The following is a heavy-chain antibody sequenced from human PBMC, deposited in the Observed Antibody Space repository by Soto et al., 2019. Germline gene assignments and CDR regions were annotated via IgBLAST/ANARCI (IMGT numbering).Heavy chain of an antibody. CDR3: ARDAPDYDFWSGYYPDY. J-gene: IGHJ4*02. V-gene: IGHV3-21*01. Sequence: PGGSLRLSCVASGFTFSSYSMNWVRQAPGKGLEWVSSISSSSSYIYYADSVKGRFTISRDNAKNSLYLQMNSLRAEDTAVYYCARDAPDYDFWSGYYPDYWGQGTLSTVSS. D-gene: IGHD3-3*01. CDR2: ISSSSSYI. CDR1: GFTFSSYS.